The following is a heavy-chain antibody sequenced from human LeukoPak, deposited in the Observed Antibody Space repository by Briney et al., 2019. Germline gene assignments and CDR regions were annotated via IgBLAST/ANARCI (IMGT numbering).Heavy chain of an antibody. J-gene: IGHJ4*02. CDR2: MYYSGST. CDR1: GDTISGYY. Sequence: SETLSLTCTVSGDTISGYYWNWIRQPPGKGLEWIGYMYYSGSTNYNPSLKSRVTISVDKSKNQFSLKLSSVTAADTAVYYCASDSSGSPYWGQGTLVTVSS. CDR3: ASDSSGSPY. D-gene: IGHD6-25*01. V-gene: IGHV4-59*12.